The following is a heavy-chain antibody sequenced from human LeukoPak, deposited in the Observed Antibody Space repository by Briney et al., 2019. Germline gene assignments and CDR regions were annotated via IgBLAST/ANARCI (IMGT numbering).Heavy chain of an antibody. Sequence: TGGSLRLSCAASGFTVSSSYMYWVRQAPGKDLEWVSFFYRGDSTYYAESVRGRFTISRDNSKNTLYLLMNSLIPEDTAVYYCAREVVSIPSYFESWGQGTLVTVSS. CDR3: AREVVSIPSYFES. CDR2: FYRGDST. V-gene: IGHV3-53*01. D-gene: IGHD2-15*01. J-gene: IGHJ4*02. CDR1: GFTVSSSY.